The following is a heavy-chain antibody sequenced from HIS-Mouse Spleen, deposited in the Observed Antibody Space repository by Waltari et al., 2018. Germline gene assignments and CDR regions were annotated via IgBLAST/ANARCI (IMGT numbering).Heavy chain of an antibody. Sequence: QLQLQESGPGLVKPSETLSLTCTVSGGSISSSSYYWGWIRQPPGKGLEWIGSIDYRWRTAYNPSLKSRVTISVDTSKNQFSLKLSSVTAADTAVYYCAREIPYSSSWYDWYFDLWGRGTLVTVSS. CDR1: GGSISSSSYY. CDR2: IDYRWRT. CDR3: AREIPYSSSWYDWYFDL. J-gene: IGHJ2*01. D-gene: IGHD6-13*01. V-gene: IGHV4-39*07.